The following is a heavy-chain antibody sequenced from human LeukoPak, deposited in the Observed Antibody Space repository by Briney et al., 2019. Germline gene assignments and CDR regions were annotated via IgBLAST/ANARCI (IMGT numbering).Heavy chain of an antibody. Sequence: GGSLRLSCAASGFTFSTFAMIWVRQPPGKGLEWVSSIFPSGGEIHYADSVRGRFTISRDNSKNTVYLQMNSLRGEDTAVYYCARDLSVGSKPDLGFDYWGQGTLVTVSS. V-gene: IGHV3-23*01. J-gene: IGHJ4*02. CDR3: ARDLSVGSKPDLGFDY. CDR2: IFPSGGEI. CDR1: GFTFSTFA. D-gene: IGHD1-26*01.